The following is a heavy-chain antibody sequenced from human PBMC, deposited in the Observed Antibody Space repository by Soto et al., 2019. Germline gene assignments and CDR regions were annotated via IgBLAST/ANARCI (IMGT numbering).Heavy chain of an antibody. V-gene: IGHV3-13*01. CDR1: GFTFSSYD. Sequence: GGSLRLSCAASGFTFSSYDMHWVRQATGKGLEWVSAIGTAGDTYYPGSVKGRFTISRENAKNSLYLQMNSLRAEDTAVYYCARAFNYYGSGSYYVYYYYGMDVWGQGTTVTVSS. CDR3: ARAFNYYGSGSYYVYYYYGMDV. J-gene: IGHJ6*02. CDR2: IGTAGDT. D-gene: IGHD3-10*01.